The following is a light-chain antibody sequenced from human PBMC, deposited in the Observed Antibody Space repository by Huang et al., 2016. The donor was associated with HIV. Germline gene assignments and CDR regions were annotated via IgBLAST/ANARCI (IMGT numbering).Light chain of an antibody. CDR2: GAS. J-gene: IGKJ5*01. CDR1: QSVTTTY. V-gene: IGKV3-20*01. CDR3: QQYGGSPPIT. Sequence: EIVLTQSPGTLSLSPGERATLSCRASQSVTTTYLAWYQQKPGQAPRLRIYGASSRATGIPVRFIGSGSGTDFTLTISRLEPEDFAVYYCQQYGGSPPITFGQGTRLDIK.